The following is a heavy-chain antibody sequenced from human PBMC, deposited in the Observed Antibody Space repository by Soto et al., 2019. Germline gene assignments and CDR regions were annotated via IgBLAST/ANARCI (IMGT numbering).Heavy chain of an antibody. CDR1: GYTFTSYD. Sequence: ASVKVSCKASGYTFTSYDINWVRQAPGQRLEWMGWINAGNGNTKYSQKFQGRVTITRDTSASTAYMELSSLRSEDTAVYYCARDFYDFWSGYPGYPPDYWGQGTLVTVSS. V-gene: IGHV1-3*01. CDR3: ARDFYDFWSGYPGYPPDY. CDR2: INAGNGNT. D-gene: IGHD3-3*01. J-gene: IGHJ4*02.